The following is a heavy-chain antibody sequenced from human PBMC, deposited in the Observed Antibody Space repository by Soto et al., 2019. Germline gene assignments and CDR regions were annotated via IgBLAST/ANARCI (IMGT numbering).Heavy chain of an antibody. Sequence: QVQLVESGGDVVQPGTSLRLSCEASGFTFNSFGMHWVRQAPGKGLEWVAVIWHDGTKKSYVDSVKGRFTISRDNSKXXSXMQMTNLRAEDTAVYYCARTGLQIVQATSYSYGLDVWGQGTTVTVSS. V-gene: IGHV3-33*01. CDR1: GFTFNSFG. J-gene: IGHJ6*02. CDR3: ARTGLQIVQATSYSYGLDV. CDR2: IWHDGTKK. D-gene: IGHD2-8*01.